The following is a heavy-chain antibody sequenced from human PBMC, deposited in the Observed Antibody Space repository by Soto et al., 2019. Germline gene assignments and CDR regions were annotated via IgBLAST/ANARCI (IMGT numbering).Heavy chain of an antibody. CDR2: ISYDGSNK. Sequence: QVQLVESGGGVVQPGRSLRLSCAASGFTFSHYGIHWVRQASGKGLEWLAVISYDGSNKHYADSVKGRFTVSRDNFKNTLYVQMNSLRAEDTAVYFCARYSAKYQGSIDYWGQGTLVTVSS. CDR3: ARYSAKYQGSIDY. D-gene: IGHD2-2*01. J-gene: IGHJ4*02. V-gene: IGHV3-30*03. CDR1: GFTFSHYG.